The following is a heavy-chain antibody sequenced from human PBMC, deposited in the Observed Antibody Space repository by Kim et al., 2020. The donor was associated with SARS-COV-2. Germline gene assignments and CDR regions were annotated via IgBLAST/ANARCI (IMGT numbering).Heavy chain of an antibody. J-gene: IGHJ4*02. D-gene: IGHD6-19*01. V-gene: IGHV1-69*01. CDR3: ASRPGYSSGWYYFDY. Sequence: QKFQGRVTITADESTSTAYMELSSLRSEDTAVYYCASRPGYSSGWYYFDYWGQGTLVTVSS.